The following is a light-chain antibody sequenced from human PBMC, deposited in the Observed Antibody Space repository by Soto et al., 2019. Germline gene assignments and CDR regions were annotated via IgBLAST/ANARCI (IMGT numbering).Light chain of an antibody. CDR2: EGS. CDR3: FSFTTTSTHV. J-gene: IGLJ1*01. Sequence: QSALTQPASVSGSPGQSLTISCTGSSSDVGSYILVSWYQQHPGKAPKLIIYEGSKRPSGVSDRFSGSKSGNTASLTISGLQVEDEAEYFCFSFTTTSTHVFGTGTKVTVL. V-gene: IGLV2-14*02. CDR1: SSDVGSYIL.